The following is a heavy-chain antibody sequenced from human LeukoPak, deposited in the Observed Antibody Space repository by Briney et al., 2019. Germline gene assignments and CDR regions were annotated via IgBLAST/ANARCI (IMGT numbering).Heavy chain of an antibody. CDR1: GGSISSYY. V-gene: IGHV4-59*01. D-gene: IGHD4-17*01. CDR3: ARFSTVTTFFGLAFDI. J-gene: IGHJ3*02. CDR2: IYYSGST. Sequence: SGTLSLTCTVSGGSISSYYWSWIRQPPGKGLEWIGYIYYSGSTNYNPSLKSRVTISVDTSKNQFSLKLSSVTAADTAVYYCARFSTVTTFFGLAFDIWGQGTMVTVSS.